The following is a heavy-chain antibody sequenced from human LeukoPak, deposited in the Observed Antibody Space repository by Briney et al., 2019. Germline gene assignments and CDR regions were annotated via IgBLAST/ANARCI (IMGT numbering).Heavy chain of an antibody. Sequence: SETLSLTCAVYGGSFSGYYWSWIRQPPGKGLEWIGEINHSGSTNYNPSLKSRVTISVGTSKNQFSLKLSSVTAADTAVYYCARSSSHSRYFDYWAREPWSPSPQ. D-gene: IGHD6-6*01. J-gene: IGHJ4*02. CDR2: INHSGST. V-gene: IGHV4-34*01. CDR3: ARSSSHSRYFDY. CDR1: GGSFSGYY.